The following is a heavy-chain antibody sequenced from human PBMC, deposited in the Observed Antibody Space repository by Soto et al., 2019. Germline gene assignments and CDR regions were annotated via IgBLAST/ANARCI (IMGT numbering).Heavy chain of an antibody. Sequence: PGGSLRLSCAASGFTFSSYAMSWVRQAPGKGLEWVSAISGSGGSTYYADSVKGRFTIPRDNSKNTLYLQMNSLRAEDTAVYYCAKIRSGYSGYLAFDPWGQGTLITVSS. J-gene: IGHJ5*02. V-gene: IGHV3-23*01. CDR3: AKIRSGYSGYLAFDP. CDR1: GFTFSSYA. D-gene: IGHD5-12*01. CDR2: ISGSGGST.